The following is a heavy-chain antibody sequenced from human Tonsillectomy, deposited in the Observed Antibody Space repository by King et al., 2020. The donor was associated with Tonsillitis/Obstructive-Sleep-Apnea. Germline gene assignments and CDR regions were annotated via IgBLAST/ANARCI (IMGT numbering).Heavy chain of an antibody. V-gene: IGHV3-23*04. J-gene: IGHJ6*02. D-gene: IGHD3-16*01. Sequence: EVQLVESGGGLVQPGGSLRLSCAASGFTFSSYAMSWVRQAPGKGLEWVSAISASGGSTYYADSVKGRFTISRDNSKNTVYLQMNSLRAEDTAVYYCAKDDSEYGWGSYKNYCGMDVWGQGTPVTVSS. CDR1: GFTFSSYA. CDR3: AKDDSEYGWGSYKNYCGMDV. CDR2: ISASGGST.